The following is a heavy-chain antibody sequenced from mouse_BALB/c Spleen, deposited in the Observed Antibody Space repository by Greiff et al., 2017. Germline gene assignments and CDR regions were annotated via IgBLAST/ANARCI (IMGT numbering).Heavy chain of an antibody. V-gene: IGHV3-8*02. D-gene: IGHD2-3*01. CDR1: GDSITSGY. CDR2: ISYSGST. Sequence: EVMLVESGPSLVKPSQTLSLTCSVTGDSITSGYWNWIRKFPGNKLEYMGYISYSGSTYYNPSLKSRISITRDTSKNQYYLQLNSVTTEDTATYYCARLFYDGSYAMDYWGQGTSVTVSS. CDR3: ARLFYDGSYAMDY. J-gene: IGHJ4*01.